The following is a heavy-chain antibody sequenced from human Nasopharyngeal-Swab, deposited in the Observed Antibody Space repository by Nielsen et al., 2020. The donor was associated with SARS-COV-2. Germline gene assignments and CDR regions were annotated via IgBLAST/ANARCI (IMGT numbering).Heavy chain of an antibody. CDR2: IWYDGSNK. J-gene: IGHJ4*02. CDR1: AFTFSSYG. V-gene: IGHV3-33*01. Sequence: SLKISCAASAFTFSSYGMHWVRQAPGKGLEWVAVIWYDGSNKYYADSVKGRFTISRDNSKNTLYLQMNSLRAEDTAVYYCARDSGYCSGGSCYSDYFDYWGQGTLVTVSS. D-gene: IGHD2-15*01. CDR3: ARDSGYCSGGSCYSDYFDY.